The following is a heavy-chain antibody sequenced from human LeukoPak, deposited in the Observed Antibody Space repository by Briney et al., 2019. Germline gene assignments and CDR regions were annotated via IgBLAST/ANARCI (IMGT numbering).Heavy chain of an antibody. CDR1: GGTFSSYA. V-gene: IGHV1-69*06. D-gene: IGHD5-18*01. Sequence: SVKVSCKASGGTFSSYAISWVQQAPGQGLEWMGGIIPIFGTANYAQKFQGRVTITADKSTSTAYMELSSLRSEDTAVYYCARVTAMDLYYFDYWGQGTLVTVSS. CDR2: IIPIFGTA. J-gene: IGHJ4*02. CDR3: ARVTAMDLYYFDY.